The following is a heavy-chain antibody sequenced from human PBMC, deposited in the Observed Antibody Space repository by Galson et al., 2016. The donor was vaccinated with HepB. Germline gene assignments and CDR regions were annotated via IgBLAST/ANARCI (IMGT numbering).Heavy chain of an antibody. Sequence: SLRLSCAASGFNFNNYGMHWVRQSPGKGLEWLSSIWFDGTNPKYADSVKGRFTISKDNSMNTVYLQLNNLRAEDTAIYFCAKDPWQLACCGGGCYSGLEDWGRGTLVTVSS. D-gene: IGHD2-21*02. V-gene: IGHV3-33*03. CDR2: IWFDGTNP. CDR3: AKDPWQLACCGGGCYSGLED. CDR1: GFNFNNYG. J-gene: IGHJ4*02.